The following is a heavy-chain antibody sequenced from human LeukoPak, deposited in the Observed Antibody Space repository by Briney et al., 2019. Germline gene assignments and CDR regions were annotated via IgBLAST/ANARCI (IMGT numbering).Heavy chain of an antibody. CDR2: IKQDGSVK. Sequence: GGSLRLSCAASGFTFSSYWMSWVRQAPGKGLEWVANIKQDGSVKYYVDSVKGRFTISRDNAKNSLYLQMNSLRAEDTAVYYCAREASSSGWFSFDPWGQGTLVTVSS. CDR3: AREASSSGWFSFDP. D-gene: IGHD6-19*01. J-gene: IGHJ5*02. CDR1: GFTFSSYW. V-gene: IGHV3-7*01.